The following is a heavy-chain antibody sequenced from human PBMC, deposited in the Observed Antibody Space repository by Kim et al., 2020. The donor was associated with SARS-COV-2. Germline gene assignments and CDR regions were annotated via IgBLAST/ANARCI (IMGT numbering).Heavy chain of an antibody. CDR1: DDSIDSGSYY. V-gene: IGHV4-31*03. CDR3: AALLRGVSNYENGFDP. D-gene: IGHD4-4*01. J-gene: IGHJ5*02. Sequence: SETLSLTCTVLDDSIDSGSYYWSWIRQHPGKGLEWIGYIYHSGGTYYNPSLESRVTMSVDTSRNQFSLDLNSVTAADTAVYYCAALLRGVSNYENGFDPWGQGTPVIVSS. CDR2: IYHSGGT.